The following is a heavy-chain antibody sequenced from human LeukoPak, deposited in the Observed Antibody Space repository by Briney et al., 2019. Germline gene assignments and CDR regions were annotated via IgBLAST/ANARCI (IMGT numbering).Heavy chain of an antibody. CDR1: GGTFSSYA. CDR3: ARDPRGSGWFEYFQH. D-gene: IGHD6-19*01. Sequence: ASVKVSCKASGGTFSSYATSWVRQAPGQGLEWMGWINAGSGDTKYSQNFQGRVTIIRDTSASTVYMYLSSLRSEDTAVYYCARDPRGSGWFEYFQHWGQGTLVTVSS. J-gene: IGHJ1*01. V-gene: IGHV1-3*01. CDR2: INAGSGDT.